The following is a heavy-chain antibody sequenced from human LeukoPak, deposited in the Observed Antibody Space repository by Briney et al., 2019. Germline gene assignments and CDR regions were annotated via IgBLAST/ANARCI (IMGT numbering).Heavy chain of an antibody. D-gene: IGHD3-10*01. CDR3: ARARYYGSGTGRVYYMDV. V-gene: IGHV3-21*01. CDR2: ISSSSSYI. CDR1: GFTFSSYS. J-gene: IGHJ6*03. Sequence: PGGSLRLSCAASGFTFSSYSMNWVRQAPGKGLEWVSSISSSSSYIYYADSVKGRFTISRDNSKNTLYLQMNSLRAEDTAVYYCARARYYGSGTGRVYYMDVWGKGTTVTVSS.